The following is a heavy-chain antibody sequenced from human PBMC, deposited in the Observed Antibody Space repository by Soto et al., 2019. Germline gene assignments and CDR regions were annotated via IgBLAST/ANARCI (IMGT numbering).Heavy chain of an antibody. CDR2: ISYDGSNK. CDR1: GSTFSRYT. V-gene: IGHV3-30-3*01. Sequence: GSLRLSCAASGSTFSRYTMHWVRQAPGKGLEWVAVISYDGSNKYYADSVKGRFTISRDNSKNTPYLQMNSLRAEDTAVYYCARDSPSVYCSSTSCYRFEFDYWGQGTLVTVSS. D-gene: IGHD2-2*01. CDR3: ARDSPSVYCSSTSCYRFEFDY. J-gene: IGHJ4*02.